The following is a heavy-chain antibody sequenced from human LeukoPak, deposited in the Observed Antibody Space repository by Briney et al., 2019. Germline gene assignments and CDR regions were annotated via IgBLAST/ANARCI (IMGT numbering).Heavy chain of an antibody. J-gene: IGHJ4*02. V-gene: IGHV3-48*03. CDR3: ARAQTYGDSRLLLDY. D-gene: IGHD4-17*01. Sequence: TGGSLRLSCAASGFTFSSYEMNWVRQAPGKGLEWVSYISSSGSTIYYADSVKGRFTISRDNAKNSLYLQMNSLRAEDTALYYCARAQTYGDSRLLLDYWGQGTLVTVSS. CDR2: ISSSGSTI. CDR1: GFTFSSYE.